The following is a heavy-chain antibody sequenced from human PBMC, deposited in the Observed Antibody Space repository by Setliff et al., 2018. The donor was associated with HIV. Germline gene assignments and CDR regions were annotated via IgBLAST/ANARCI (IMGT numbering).Heavy chain of an antibody. CDR3: ARGRGAWFDGSWFDP. D-gene: IGHD6-19*01. J-gene: IGHJ5*02. V-gene: IGHV4-61*09. CDR1: GGSINIGSFY. CDR2: VYTSGNT. Sequence: PSETLSLTCTVSGGSINIGSFYWSWIRQPAGKGPEWLGHVYTSGNTYYDPSLASRVAISLDRSKNQFSLKLDSVTAADTALYFCARGRGAWFDGSWFDPWGQGILVTAPQ.